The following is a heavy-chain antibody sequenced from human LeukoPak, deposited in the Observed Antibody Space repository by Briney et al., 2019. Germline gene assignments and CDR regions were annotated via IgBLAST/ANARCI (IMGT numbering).Heavy chain of an antibody. J-gene: IGHJ4*02. Sequence: ASETLSLTCTVSGGSISSSSYYWGWIRQPPGKGLEWIGSIYYSGSTYYNPSLKSRVTISVDTSKNQFSLKLSSVTAADTAVYYCARGPDGYPRYWGQGTLVTVSS. CDR1: GGSISSSSYY. D-gene: IGHD5-24*01. CDR2: IYYSGST. CDR3: ARGPDGYPRY. V-gene: IGHV4-39*01.